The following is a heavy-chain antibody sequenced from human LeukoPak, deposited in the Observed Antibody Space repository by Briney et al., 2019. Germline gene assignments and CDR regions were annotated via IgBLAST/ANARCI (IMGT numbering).Heavy chain of an antibody. J-gene: IGHJ4*02. CDR2: ISISSTYR. D-gene: IGHD5-18*01. CDR3: ARDQPDTAFDY. V-gene: IGHV3-21*01. CDR1: GFTFGTHT. Sequence: GGSLRLSCAASGFTFGTHTMNWVRQAPGRGLEWVSSISISSTYRYYADSVKGRFTMSRDNAKNSLFLQMNSLGAEDTAVYYCARDQPDTAFDYWGQGNLVTVSS.